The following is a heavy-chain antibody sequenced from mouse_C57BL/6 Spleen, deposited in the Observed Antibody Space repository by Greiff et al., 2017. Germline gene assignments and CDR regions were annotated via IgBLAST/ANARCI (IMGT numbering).Heavy chain of an antibody. CDR2: IRNKANNHAT. CDR1: GFTFSDAW. V-gene: IGHV6-6*01. Sequence: EVQGVESGGGLVQPGGSMKLSCAASGFTFSDAWMDWVRQSPEQGLEWVAEIRNKANNHATYYAVSVKGRFTISRDDSKSSVYLQMNSISAEDAGIYCCTGDYDGYFDVWGTGTTGTVSS. D-gene: IGHD2-4*01. CDR3: TGDYDGYFDV. J-gene: IGHJ1*03.